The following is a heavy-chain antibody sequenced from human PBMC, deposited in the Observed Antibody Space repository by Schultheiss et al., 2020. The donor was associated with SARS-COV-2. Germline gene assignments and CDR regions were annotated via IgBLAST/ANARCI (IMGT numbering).Heavy chain of an antibody. V-gene: IGHV4-34*01. CDR2: INHSGST. J-gene: IGHJ5*02. Sequence: SETLSLTCAVYGGSFSGYYWSWIRQPPGKGLEWIGEINHSGSTNYNPSLKSRVTISVDKSKNQFSLKLSSVTAADTAVYYCARMWFGDLTLDPWGQGTLVTVSS. CDR1: GGSFSGYY. D-gene: IGHD3-10*01. CDR3: ARMWFGDLTLDP.